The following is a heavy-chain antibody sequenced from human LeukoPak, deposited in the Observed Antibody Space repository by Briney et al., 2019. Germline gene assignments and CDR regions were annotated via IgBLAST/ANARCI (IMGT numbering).Heavy chain of an antibody. Sequence: PGGSLGLSCAASGFTFRNYVIHWVRQAPGKGLEWVAVTSSDLNVKLYADSVKGRFTISRDNAKNSLYLQMNSLRDEDTAVYYCASSGSYRFDYWGQGTLVTVSS. CDR3: ASSGSYRFDY. CDR2: TSSDLNVK. D-gene: IGHD1-26*01. CDR1: GFTFRNYV. V-gene: IGHV3-30-3*01. J-gene: IGHJ4*02.